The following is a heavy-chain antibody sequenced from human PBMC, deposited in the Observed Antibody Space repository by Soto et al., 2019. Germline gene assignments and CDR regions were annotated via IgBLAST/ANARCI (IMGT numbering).Heavy chain of an antibody. V-gene: IGHV1-18*01. CDR2: ISGYNGNT. Sequence: SVKVSCKASGYTFTSYGISWVRQAPGQGLEWMGWISGYNGNTKYSQKFQGRVTITRDTSASTAYMELSSLRSEDTAVYYCARSIVVVTAADYWGQGTLVTVSS. CDR3: ARSIVVVTAADY. D-gene: IGHD2-21*02. J-gene: IGHJ4*02. CDR1: GYTFTSYG.